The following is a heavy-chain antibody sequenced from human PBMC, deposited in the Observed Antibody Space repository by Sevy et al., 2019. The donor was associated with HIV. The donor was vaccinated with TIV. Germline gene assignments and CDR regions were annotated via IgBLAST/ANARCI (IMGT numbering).Heavy chain of an antibody. CDR1: GFTFSSYA. CDR3: AKMVVTAFYYYYYMDV. Sequence: GGSLRLSCAASGFTFSSYAMSWVRQAPGKGLEWVSAISGGGGSTYYADSVKGRFTISRDNSKNTLYLQMNSLRAEDTAVYYCAKMVVTAFYYYYYMDVWGKGTTVTVSS. CDR2: ISGGGGST. V-gene: IGHV3-23*01. J-gene: IGHJ6*03. D-gene: IGHD2-21*02.